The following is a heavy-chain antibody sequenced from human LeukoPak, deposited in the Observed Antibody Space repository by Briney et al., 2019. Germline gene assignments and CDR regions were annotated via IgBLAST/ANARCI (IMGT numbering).Heavy chain of an antibody. CDR1: GGSFISRSYF. J-gene: IGHJ4*02. CDR2: IYHSGTT. V-gene: IGHV4-61*01. D-gene: IGHD6-19*01. CDR3: ASHLRSASGWYFDS. Sequence: SETLSLTCSVSGGSFISRSYFWSWIRQPPGKGLEWIGYIYHSGTTNYNPSLKSRVTISVDTSKNQFSLKVRSVTAADTAVYYCASHLRSASGWYFDSWGQGTLVPVS.